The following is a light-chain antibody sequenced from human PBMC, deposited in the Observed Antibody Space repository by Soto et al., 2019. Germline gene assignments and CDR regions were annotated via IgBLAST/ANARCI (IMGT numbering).Light chain of an antibody. CDR3: QQYYSTPYT. CDR2: WAS. Sequence: DIVMTQSPDSLAVSLGERATINCKSSQSVLYSSNNKNYLAWYQQKPGQPPKLLIYWASTRESGVLDRFSGSGSGTDFTLTISSLQAEDEAVYYCQQYYSTPYTFGQGTKLEIK. CDR1: QSVLYSSNNKNY. V-gene: IGKV4-1*01. J-gene: IGKJ2*01.